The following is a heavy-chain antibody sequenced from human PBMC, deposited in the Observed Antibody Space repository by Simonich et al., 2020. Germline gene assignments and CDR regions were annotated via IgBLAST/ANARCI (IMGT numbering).Heavy chain of an antibody. CDR2: ISYDGSNK. V-gene: IGHV3-30*07. D-gene: IGHD2-15*01. J-gene: IGHJ3*02. Sequence: QVQLVESGGGVVQPGRSLRLSCAASGFTFSSYAMHWVRQSTGKGREWVAVISYDGSNKYYADSVKGRFTISRDNSKNTLYLQMNSLRAEDTAVYYCAREGLLLDAFDIWGQGTMVTVSS. CDR3: AREGLLLDAFDI. CDR1: GFTFSSYA.